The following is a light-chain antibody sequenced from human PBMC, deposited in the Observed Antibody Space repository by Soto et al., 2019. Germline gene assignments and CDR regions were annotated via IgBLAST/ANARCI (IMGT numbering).Light chain of an antibody. CDR2: DIS. CDR3: QQRNYWQVT. V-gene: IGKV3-15*01. CDR1: QTVSRN. J-gene: IGKJ5*01. Sequence: EVVMTQSPATLSVSPGERATLSCRASQTVSRNLAWYQQRPGQAPRLLIYDISNRAAGVPARFSGSGSETEFTLTIRSLQSEDFAVYYCQQRNYWQVTFGQGTRLEIK.